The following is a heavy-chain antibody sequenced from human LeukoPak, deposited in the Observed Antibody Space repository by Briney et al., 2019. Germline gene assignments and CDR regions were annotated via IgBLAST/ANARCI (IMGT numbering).Heavy chain of an antibody. Sequence: AASVNVSCKASGYTFTSYGISWVRQAPGQGLEWMGWISAYNGNTNYAQKLQGRVTMTTDRSTSTAYMELRSLRSDDTAVYYCAREADSGFIFDYWGQGTLVTVSS. D-gene: IGHD6-19*01. CDR3: AREADSGFIFDY. V-gene: IGHV1-18*01. CDR2: ISAYNGNT. J-gene: IGHJ4*02. CDR1: GYTFTSYG.